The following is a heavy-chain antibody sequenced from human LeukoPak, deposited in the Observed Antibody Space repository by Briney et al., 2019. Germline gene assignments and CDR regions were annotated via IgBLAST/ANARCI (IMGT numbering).Heavy chain of an antibody. J-gene: IGHJ5*02. CDR2: INHSGST. D-gene: IGHD3-10*01. V-gene: IGHV4-34*01. Sequence: PSETLSLTCAVYGGSFSGYYWSWIRQPPGKGLEWIGEINHSGSTNYNPSLKSRVTISVDTSKNQFSLKLSSVTAADTAVYYCARDLQYGSGRVHWFDPWGQGTLVTVSS. CDR3: ARDLQYGSGRVHWFDP. CDR1: GGSFSGYY.